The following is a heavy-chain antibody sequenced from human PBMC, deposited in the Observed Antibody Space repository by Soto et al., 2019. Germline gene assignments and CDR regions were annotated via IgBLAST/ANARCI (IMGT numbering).Heavy chain of an antibody. Sequence: EVQVLESGGTLVQPGGSLRLSCAASGDTVSTNAMSWVRQAPGKGLEWVSAISAGGGGTYYADSVKGRFIISRDCSSQTLHLQIHSLRAEDTAIYYCAKCLYLPDHINSIGYFDAWGQGTLVTVSS. CDR3: AKCLYLPDHINSIGYFDA. V-gene: IGHV3-23*01. J-gene: IGHJ4*02. CDR1: GDTVSTNA. D-gene: IGHD1-1*01. CDR2: ISAGGGGT.